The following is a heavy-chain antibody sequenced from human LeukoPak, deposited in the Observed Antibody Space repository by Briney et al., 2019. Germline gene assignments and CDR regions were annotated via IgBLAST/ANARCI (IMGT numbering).Heavy chain of an antibody. CDR1: GFTVSSDY. D-gene: IGHD4-23*01. Sequence: GGSLRLSCAASGFTVSSDYMNWVRQAPGKGLEWVSVIYSGGSTYYADSVKGRFTISRDNSKNTLYLQMNSLRAEDTAVYYCARSLSGGYFDSWIQGALVTVSS. J-gene: IGHJ4*02. V-gene: IGHV3-66*02. CDR2: IYSGGST. CDR3: ARSLSGGYFDS.